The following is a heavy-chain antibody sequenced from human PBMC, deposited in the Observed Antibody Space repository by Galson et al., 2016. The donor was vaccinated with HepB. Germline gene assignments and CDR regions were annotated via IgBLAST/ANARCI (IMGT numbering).Heavy chain of an antibody. CDR1: GYSFTNFH. CDR3: ARGLRQWLAQLDY. Sequence: SCKASGYSFTNFHINWIRQGPGQGLEWMGWVNPKSGNTALAQRFQGRLTMTTDTPTATASMELSGLTSDDTAIYYCARGLRQWLAQLDYWGQGSLVTVSS. CDR2: VNPKSGNT. J-gene: IGHJ4*02. D-gene: IGHD6-19*01. V-gene: IGHV1-8*02.